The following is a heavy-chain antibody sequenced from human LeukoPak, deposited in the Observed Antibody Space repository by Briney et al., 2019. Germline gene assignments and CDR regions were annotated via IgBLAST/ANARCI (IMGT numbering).Heavy chain of an antibody. Sequence: PGGFLRLSCAASGFTLGDTWMNWVRQVPGQGLEWVANIKQDGSEKFYVASVKGRFTISRDNGKSSLYLQMNSLRAEDTALYYCATSYDMGWLIGYWGQGTLVTVPS. CDR1: GFTLGDTW. V-gene: IGHV3-7*03. D-gene: IGHD3/OR15-3a*01. J-gene: IGHJ4*02. CDR2: IKQDGSEK. CDR3: ATSYDMGWLIGY.